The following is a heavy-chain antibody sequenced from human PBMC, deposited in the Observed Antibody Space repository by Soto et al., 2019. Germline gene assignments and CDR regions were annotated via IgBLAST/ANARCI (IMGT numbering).Heavy chain of an antibody. Sequence: SETLSLTCTVSGGSISSGGYYWSWIRQHPGKGLEWIGYIYYSGSTYYNPSLKSRVTISVDTSKNQFSLKLSSVTAADTAVYYCARQLVRGYYYYGMDVWGQGTTVTVSS. V-gene: IGHV4-31*03. CDR2: IYYSGST. CDR3: ARQLVRGYYYYGMDV. CDR1: GGSISSGGYY. D-gene: IGHD6-6*01. J-gene: IGHJ6*02.